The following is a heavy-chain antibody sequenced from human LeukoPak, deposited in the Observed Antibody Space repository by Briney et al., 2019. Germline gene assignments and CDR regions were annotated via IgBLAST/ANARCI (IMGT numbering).Heavy chain of an antibody. CDR2: FIPIFATT. Sequence: SVKVSCKASGGTFSSDTISWVRQAPGQSLEWMGGFIPIFATTHFAQKFRDRVTFTTDDSTGTAYMELSSLRSDDTAMYYCAGAPGPKDAFDIWGQGTMVTVSS. CDR1: GGTFSSDT. J-gene: IGHJ3*02. CDR3: AGAPGPKDAFDI. V-gene: IGHV1-69*05.